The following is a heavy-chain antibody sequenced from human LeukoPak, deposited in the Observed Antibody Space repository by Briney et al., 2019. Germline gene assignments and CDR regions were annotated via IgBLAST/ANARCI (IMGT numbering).Heavy chain of an antibody. V-gene: IGHV4-38-2*02. CDR3: ARFGELYGGKWSDP. CDR2: ISHSGTK. J-gene: IGHJ5*02. CDR1: VDSISSGSH. Sequence: PSETLSLTCTVSVDSISSGSHWGWLRQSPGKGLEWIGCISHSGTKYYNPSFTSRVTISVDTSRKQFSLNLTSVTAADTAVYYCARFGELYGGKWSDPWGPGTLVIVSS. D-gene: IGHD3-10*01.